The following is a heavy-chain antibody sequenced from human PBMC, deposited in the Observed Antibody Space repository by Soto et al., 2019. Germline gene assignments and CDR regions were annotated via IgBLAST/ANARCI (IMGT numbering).Heavy chain of an antibody. CDR1: GYTLTELS. Sequence: ASVKVSCKASGYTLTELSMHWVRQAPGKGLEWMGGFDPEDGETIYAQKFQGRVTMTEVTSTDTAYMELSSLRSEDTAVYYCATLARRGDNWFDPWGQGTLVTVSS. J-gene: IGHJ5*02. CDR3: ATLARRGDNWFDP. CDR2: FDPEDGET. V-gene: IGHV1-24*01. D-gene: IGHD1-26*01.